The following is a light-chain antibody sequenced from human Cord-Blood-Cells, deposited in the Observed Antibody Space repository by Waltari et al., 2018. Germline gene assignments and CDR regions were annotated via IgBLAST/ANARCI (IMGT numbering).Light chain of an antibody. V-gene: IGLV2-14*01. CDR1: SSDVGGYNY. CDR2: EVS. Sequence: QSALTQPASVSGSPGQSITISCTGTSSDVGGYNYVPWYQQHPGNAPKLMIYEVSNRPSGVSNRFSGSKSGNTASLTISGLQAEDEADYYCSSYTSSSTRLFGTGTKVTVL. CDR3: SSYTSSSTRL. J-gene: IGLJ1*01.